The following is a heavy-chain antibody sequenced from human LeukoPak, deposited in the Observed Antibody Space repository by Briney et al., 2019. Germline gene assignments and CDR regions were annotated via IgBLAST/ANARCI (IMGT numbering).Heavy chain of an antibody. J-gene: IGHJ6*02. CDR3: ARALYYYDSSGYYYYGMDV. CDR1: GGTLSSYA. Sequence: ASVKVSCKASGGTLSSYAISWVRQAPGQGLEWMGRVIPILGIANYAQKFQGRVTITADKSTSTAYMELSSLRSEDTAVYYCARALYYYDSSGYYYYGMDVWGQGTTVTVSS. V-gene: IGHV1-69*04. CDR2: VIPILGIA. D-gene: IGHD3-22*01.